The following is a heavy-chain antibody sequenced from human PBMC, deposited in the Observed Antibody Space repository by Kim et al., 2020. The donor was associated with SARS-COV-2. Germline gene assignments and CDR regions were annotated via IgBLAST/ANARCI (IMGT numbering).Heavy chain of an antibody. CDR3: ASLGITSPGRFDP. Sequence: ASVKVSCKASGYTFAQFAMHWVRQAPGQSLEWMGWINAANGDTKYSPKLQGRVTITRDTSASTAYVELSSLRSEDTAVYYCASLGITSPGRFDPWGQGTLVTVSS. CDR1: GYTFAQFA. J-gene: IGHJ5*02. CDR2: INAANGDT. D-gene: IGHD1-20*01. V-gene: IGHV1-3*01.